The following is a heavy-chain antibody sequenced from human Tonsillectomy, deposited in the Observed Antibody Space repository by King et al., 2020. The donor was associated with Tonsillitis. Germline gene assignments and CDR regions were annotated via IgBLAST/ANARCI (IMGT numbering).Heavy chain of an antibody. CDR1: GFTFSSYA. Sequence: VQLVESGGGVVQPGRSLRLSCAASGFTFSSYAMHWVRQAPGKGLEWVAVISYDGSNKYYADSVKGRFTISRDNSKNTLYLKMNSLRTEDTAVYYCAREGWDYYDSSGYPNAFDIWGQGTMVTVSS. CDR3: AREGWDYYDSSGYPNAFDI. CDR2: ISYDGSNK. J-gene: IGHJ3*02. D-gene: IGHD3-22*01. V-gene: IGHV3-30*04.